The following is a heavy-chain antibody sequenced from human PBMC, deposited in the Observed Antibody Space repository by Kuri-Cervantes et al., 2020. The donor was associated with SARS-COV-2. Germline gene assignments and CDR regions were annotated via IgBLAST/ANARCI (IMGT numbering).Heavy chain of an antibody. CDR2: INWNGGST. J-gene: IGHJ4*02. CDR3: AKPCHNGPPGF. V-gene: IGHV3-20*04. CDR1: GFTFDDYG. Sequence: GESLKISCAASGFTFDDYGMSWVRQAPGKGLEWVSGINWNGGSTGYADSVKGRFTISRDNSKNTLYLQMNSLRAEDTAVYYCAKPCHNGPPGFWGQGTLVTISS. D-gene: IGHD2-8*01.